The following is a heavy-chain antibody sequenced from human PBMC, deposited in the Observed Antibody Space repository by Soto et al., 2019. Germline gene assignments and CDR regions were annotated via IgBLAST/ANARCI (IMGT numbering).Heavy chain of an antibody. Sequence: QVQLVQSGAEVKEPGASVKVSCKASGYTFTTYDIILVRQATGQGLEWMGWMNPYSGNTGYAQKFQGRVTVTRNTSISTVYMELSGLRPGDTAVYYCARRKERSGPHYFVYWGQVSHVTVSS. CDR1: GYTFTTYD. CDR2: MNPYSGNT. CDR3: ARRKERSGPHYFVY. J-gene: IGHJ4*02. V-gene: IGHV1-8*01.